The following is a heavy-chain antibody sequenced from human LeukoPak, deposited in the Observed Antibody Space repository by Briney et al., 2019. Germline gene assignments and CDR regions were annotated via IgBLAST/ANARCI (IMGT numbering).Heavy chain of an antibody. D-gene: IGHD6-6*01. J-gene: IGHJ4*02. CDR1: GGPFSGYY. CDR3: ARGIAARMFDY. Sequence: SETLSLTCAVYGGPFSGYYWSWIRQPPGKGLEWIGEINHSGSTNYNPSLKSRVTISVDTSKNQFSLKLSSVTAADTAVYYCARGIAARMFDYWGQGTLVTVSS. V-gene: IGHV4-34*01. CDR2: INHSGST.